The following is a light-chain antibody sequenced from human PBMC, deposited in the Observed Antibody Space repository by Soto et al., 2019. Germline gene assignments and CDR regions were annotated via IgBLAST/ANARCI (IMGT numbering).Light chain of an antibody. J-gene: IGKJ1*01. CDR3: EQYGSSPRT. V-gene: IGKV3-20*01. CDR2: GIS. CDR1: QSVSSN. Sequence: EIVMTQSPTILSVSPGERATLSCRASQSVSSNLAWYQQKPGQAPRLLIYGISSRPTGIPDRFSGSGSGTDFTLTISRLEPEDFAVYYCEQYGSSPRTFGQGTKVDIK.